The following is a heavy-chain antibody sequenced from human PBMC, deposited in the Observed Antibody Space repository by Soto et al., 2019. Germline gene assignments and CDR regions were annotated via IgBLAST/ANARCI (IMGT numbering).Heavy chain of an antibody. D-gene: IGHD3-10*01. CDR1: GFTFTGFA. J-gene: IGHJ4*02. Sequence: QVQLVETGGGVVQPGRSLRLSCAASGFTFTGFAMYWVRQAPGKGLEWVAVTSFDGSNEYYADFVEGRFTISRDNSKNTLYLQMNSLRPEDTAVYYCARVTGFYGSGEIDYWGQGTLLTVSS. V-gene: IGHV3-30-3*01. CDR2: TSFDGSNE. CDR3: ARVTGFYGSGEIDY.